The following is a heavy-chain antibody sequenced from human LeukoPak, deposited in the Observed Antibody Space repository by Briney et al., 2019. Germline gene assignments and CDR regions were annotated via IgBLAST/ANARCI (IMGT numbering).Heavy chain of an antibody. CDR2: INTNTGSP. V-gene: IGHV7-4-1*02. CDR1: GYTFTSYA. D-gene: IGHD4-17*01. Sequence: ASVKVSCKASGYTFTSYAMNWVRQAPGQGLEWMGWINTNTGSPTYAQGFTGRFVFALDTSVSTAYLQISSLKAEDTAVYYCARTTHPYYFDYWGQGTLVTVSS. CDR3: ARTTHPYYFDY. J-gene: IGHJ4*02.